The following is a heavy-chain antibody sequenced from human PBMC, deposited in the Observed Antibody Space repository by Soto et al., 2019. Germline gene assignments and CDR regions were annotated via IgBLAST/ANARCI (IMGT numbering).Heavy chain of an antibody. CDR3: ARDGSGSEYYYYGMDV. CDR2: IYNTGKA. Sequence: TSETLSLTCSVSGDSISNSRFYWAWIRQPPGEGQERIGSIYNTGKAYYKPSLKNRVNKSVDTSKKQLSLKLNSVNTADTAVYYCARDGSGSEYYYYGMDVWGQGTTVTVSS. V-gene: IGHV4-39*07. D-gene: IGHD3-10*01. J-gene: IGHJ6*02. CDR1: GDSISNSRFY.